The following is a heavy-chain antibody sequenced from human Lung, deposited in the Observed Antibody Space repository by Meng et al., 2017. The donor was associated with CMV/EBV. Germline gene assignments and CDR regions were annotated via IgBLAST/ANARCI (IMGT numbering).Heavy chain of an antibody. CDR3: ARDPSNTSGRYAYFDY. V-gene: IGHV1-18*01. CDR2: ISCYNGDT. CDR1: GYTFTHHG. Sequence: LQVMQSGAEVKKPGASVRVSCKASGYTFTHHGINWIRQAPGQGLEWMGWISCYNGDTNYAQKFQGRVTMTTDTSTSTAYMDLRSLRSDDTAVYYCARDPSNTSGRYAYFDYWGQGTLVTVSS. J-gene: IGHJ4*02. D-gene: IGHD6-19*01.